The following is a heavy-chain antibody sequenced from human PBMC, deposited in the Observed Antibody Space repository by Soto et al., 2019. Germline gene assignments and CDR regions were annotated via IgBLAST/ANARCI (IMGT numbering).Heavy chain of an antibody. J-gene: IGHJ4*02. CDR2: IYSGGST. CDR1: GFTVSSNY. V-gene: IGHV3-53*01. Sequence: GGSLRLSCAASGFTVSSNYMSWVRQAPGEGLEWVSVIYSGGSTYYADSVKGRFTISRDNSKNTLYLQMNSLRAEDTAVYYCARDRGRVRGVSSYFDYWGQGTLVTVS. D-gene: IGHD3-10*01. CDR3: ARDRGRVRGVSSYFDY.